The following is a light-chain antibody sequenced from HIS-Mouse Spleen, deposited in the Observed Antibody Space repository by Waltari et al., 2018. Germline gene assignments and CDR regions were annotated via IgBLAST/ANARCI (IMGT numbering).Light chain of an antibody. CDR2: DDS. CDR1: NIGSKS. CDR3: QVWDSSSDHWV. V-gene: IGLV3-21*02. J-gene: IGLJ3*02. Sequence: SYVLTQPPSVSVAPGQTARITCGGNNIGSKSVHWYQQKPGQAPVLVVYDDSDRPSWIPERFSGSNSWNTATLTISRVEAGDEADYYCQVWDSSSDHWVFGGGTKLTVL.